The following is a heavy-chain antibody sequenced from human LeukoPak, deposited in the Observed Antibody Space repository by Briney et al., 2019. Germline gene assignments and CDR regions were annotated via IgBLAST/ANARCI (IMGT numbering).Heavy chain of an antibody. J-gene: IGHJ4*02. CDR2: INPNSGGT. V-gene: IGHV1-2*02. D-gene: IGHD2-2*01. CDR3: ARGSSDCSSTSCYYDY. CDR1: GYTFTGSY. Sequence: GASVKVSCKASGYTFTGSYMHWVRQAPGQGPEWMGWINPNSGGTNYAQKFQGRVTMTRDTSISTAYMELSRLRSDDTAVYYCARGSSDCSSTSCYYDYWGQGTLVTVSS.